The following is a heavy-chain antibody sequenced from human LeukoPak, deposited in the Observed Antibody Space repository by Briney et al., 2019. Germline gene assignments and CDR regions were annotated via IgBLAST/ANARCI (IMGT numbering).Heavy chain of an antibody. J-gene: IGHJ4*02. D-gene: IGHD6-19*01. Sequence: PGGSLRLSCSASGFAFSSSPMHWVRQAPGKGLEYVSVIRSNGENTDYADSVKGRFTISRDNSKNTLYLHMSSLRPEDTAVYYCVKTRVGGGWYGYYLDYWGQGTLVTVSS. CDR3: VKTRVGGGWYGYYLDY. V-gene: IGHV3-64D*09. CDR2: IRSNGENT. CDR1: GFAFSSSP.